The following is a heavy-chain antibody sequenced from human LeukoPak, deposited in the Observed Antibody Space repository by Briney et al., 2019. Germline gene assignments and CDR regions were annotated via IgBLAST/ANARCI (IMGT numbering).Heavy chain of an antibody. V-gene: IGHV4-39*01. J-gene: IGHJ4*02. D-gene: IGHD1-26*01. CDR1: GGSISSSSYY. CDR3: ARRAYSGSYIVDY. Sequence: PSETLSLTCTVSGGSISSSSYYWGWIRQPPGKGLEWIGSIYYSGSTYYNPFLKSRVTISVDTSKNQFSLKLSSVTAADTAVYYCARRAYSGSYIVDYWGQGTLVTVSS. CDR2: IYYSGST.